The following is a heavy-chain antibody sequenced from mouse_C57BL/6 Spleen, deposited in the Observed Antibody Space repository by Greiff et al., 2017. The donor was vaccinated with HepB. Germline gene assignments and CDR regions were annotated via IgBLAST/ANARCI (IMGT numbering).Heavy chain of an antibody. Sequence: EVKLVESEGGLVQPGSSMKLSCTASGFTFSDYYMAWVRQVPEKGLEWVANINYDGSSTYYLDSLKSRFIISRDNAKNILYLQMSSLKSEDTATYYCARDKRGNFDYWGQGTTLTVSS. J-gene: IGHJ2*01. CDR1: GFTFSDYY. CDR3: ARDKRGNFDY. CDR2: INYDGSST. V-gene: IGHV5-16*01.